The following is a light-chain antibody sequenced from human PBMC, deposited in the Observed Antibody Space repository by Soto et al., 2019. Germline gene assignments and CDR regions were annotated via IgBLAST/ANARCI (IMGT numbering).Light chain of an antibody. CDR2: GAS. Sequence: EIVLTQFPGTLSLSPGERATLSCRASQSVSSSYLAWYQQKPGQAPRLLIYGASSRATGIPDRFSGSGSGTDFTLTISRLEPEDFAVYYCQQYGSSRWTFGQGTK. CDR1: QSVSSSY. CDR3: QQYGSSRWT. J-gene: IGKJ1*01. V-gene: IGKV3-20*01.